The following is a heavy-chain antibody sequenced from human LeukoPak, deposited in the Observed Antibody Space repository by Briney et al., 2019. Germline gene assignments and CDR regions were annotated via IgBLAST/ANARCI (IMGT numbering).Heavy chain of an antibody. CDR2: INHSGST. D-gene: IGHD2-15*01. CDR1: GGSFSDYY. CDR3: ARYSVAGLVDY. Sequence: SETLSLTCAVYGGSFSDYYWSWIRQPPGKGLEWIGEINHSGSTNYNPSLKSRVTISVDTSKNQFSLKLSSVTAADTAVYYCARYSVAGLVDYWGQGTLVTVSS. V-gene: IGHV4-34*01. J-gene: IGHJ4*02.